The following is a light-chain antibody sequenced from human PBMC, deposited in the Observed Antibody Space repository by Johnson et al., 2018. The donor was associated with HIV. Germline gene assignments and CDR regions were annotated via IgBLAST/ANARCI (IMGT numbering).Light chain of an antibody. CDR2: DNN. CDR1: SSNIGNNY. CDR3: GTWDSNLSGGLHV. Sequence: QSVLTQPPSVSAAPGQKVTISCSGSSSNIGNNYVSWYQHLPGTAPQLLIYDNNKRPSGIPDRFSGSKSGTSATLGITGLQTGEEADYYCGTWDSNLSGGLHVFGSGTRVTVL. V-gene: IGLV1-51*01. J-gene: IGLJ1*01.